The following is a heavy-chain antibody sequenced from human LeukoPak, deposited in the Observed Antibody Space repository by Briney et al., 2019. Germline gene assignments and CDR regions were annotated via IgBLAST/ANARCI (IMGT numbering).Heavy chain of an antibody. CDR3: AKDGGAVAGTRIDY. Sequence: GGSLRLSCAASGFTFSSYGMHWVRQAPGKGLEWVAFIRYDGSNKYYADSVKGRFTISRDISKNTLYLQMNTLRAEDTAVYYCAKDGGAVAGTRIDYWGQGTLVTVSS. J-gene: IGHJ4*02. CDR1: GFTFSSYG. V-gene: IGHV3-30*02. CDR2: IRYDGSNK. D-gene: IGHD6-19*01.